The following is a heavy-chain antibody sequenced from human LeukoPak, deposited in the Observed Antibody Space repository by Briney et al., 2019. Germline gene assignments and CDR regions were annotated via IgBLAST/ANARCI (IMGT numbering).Heavy chain of an antibody. J-gene: IGHJ4*02. CDR2: IWYDGNNK. V-gene: IGHV3-33*01. CDR1: GSTFSSYG. D-gene: IGHD2-15*01. Sequence: GGSLRLSCAASGSTFSSYGMHWVRQAPGKGLEWVAVIWYDGNNKYYADSVKGRFTISRDNSKNTLYLQMNSLRAEDTAVYYCARVNGGKVVEYYFDYWGQGTLVTVSS. CDR3: ARVNGGKVVEYYFDY.